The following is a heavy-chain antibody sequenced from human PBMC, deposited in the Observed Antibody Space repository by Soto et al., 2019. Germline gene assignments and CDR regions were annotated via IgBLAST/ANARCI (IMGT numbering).Heavy chain of an antibody. Sequence: GSLRLSCAASGFTFDDYGMSWVRQAPGKGLEWVSGINWNGGSTGYADSVKGRFTISRDNAKNSLYLQMNSLRAEDTALYYCARDLSPYYDFWSGFDYWGQGTLVTVSS. CDR1: GFTFDDYG. CDR2: INWNGGST. V-gene: IGHV3-20*04. D-gene: IGHD3-3*01. J-gene: IGHJ4*02. CDR3: ARDLSPYYDFWSGFDY.